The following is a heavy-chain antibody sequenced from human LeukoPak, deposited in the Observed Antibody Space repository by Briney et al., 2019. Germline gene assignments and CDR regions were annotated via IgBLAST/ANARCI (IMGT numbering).Heavy chain of an antibody. J-gene: IGHJ4*02. CDR1: GFTFSTYW. D-gene: IGHD5-12*01. V-gene: IGHV3-74*01. CDR2: IKTDGSST. Sequence: GGSLRLSCAASGFTFSTYWMRWVRQAPGKGLVWVSHIKTDGSSTTYADSVKGRFTISRGNAKNTLYLQMNSLRAEDTAVYYCARDRGYTQDYWGQGTLVTVSS. CDR3: ARDRGYTQDY.